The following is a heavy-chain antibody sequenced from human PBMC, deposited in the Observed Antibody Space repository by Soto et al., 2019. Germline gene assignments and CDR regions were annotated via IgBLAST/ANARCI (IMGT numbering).Heavy chain of an antibody. CDR3: ARSDCTSTSCYVVWFDP. J-gene: IGHJ5*02. V-gene: IGHV3-21*01. D-gene: IGHD2-2*01. CDR1: GFSFSNYG. Sequence: DVQLVESGGGLVKPGGSLRLSCAASGFSFSNYGMNWVRQAPGKGLEWVSSISSSSYISYADSVKGRFTISRDNAKNSVYLQMNGLRAEDTAVYYCARSDCTSTSCYVVWFDPWGQGTLVTVSS. CDR2: ISSSSYI.